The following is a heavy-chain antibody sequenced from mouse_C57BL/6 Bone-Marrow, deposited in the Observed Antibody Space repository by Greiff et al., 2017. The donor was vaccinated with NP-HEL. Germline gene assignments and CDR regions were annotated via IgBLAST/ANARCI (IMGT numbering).Heavy chain of an antibody. Sequence: QVTLKVSGPGILQSSQTLSLTCSFSGFSLSTSGMGVSWIRQPSGKGLEWLAHIYWDDDKRYNPSLKSRLTISKDTSRNQVFLKITSVDTADTATYYCARRRREGITTVVADYFDYWGQGTTLTVSS. D-gene: IGHD1-1*01. J-gene: IGHJ2*01. CDR2: IYWDDDK. CDR3: ARRRREGITTVVADYFDY. CDR1: GFSLSTSGMG. V-gene: IGHV8-12*01.